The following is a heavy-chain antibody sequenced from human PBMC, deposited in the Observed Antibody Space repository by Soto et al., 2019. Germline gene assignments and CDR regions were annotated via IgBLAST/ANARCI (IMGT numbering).Heavy chain of an antibody. CDR3: ARDRCISTSCYYYYGMDV. V-gene: IGHV1-18*01. Sequence: ASVKVSCKASGYTFTSYGISWVRQAPGQGLEWMGWISAYNGNTNYAQKLQGRVTMTTDTSTSTAYMELRSLRSDDTAVYYCARDRCISTSCYYYYGMDVWGQGTTVTVSS. J-gene: IGHJ6*02. D-gene: IGHD2-2*01. CDR1: GYTFTSYG. CDR2: ISAYNGNT.